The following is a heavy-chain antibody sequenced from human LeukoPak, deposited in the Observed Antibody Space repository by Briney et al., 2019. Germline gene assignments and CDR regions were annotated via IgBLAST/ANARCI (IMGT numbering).Heavy chain of an antibody. Sequence: SETLSLTRTVSGGSISSYYWSWIRQPPGKGLEWIGYIYYSGSTNYNPSLKSRVTISVDTSKNQFSLKLSSVTAADTAVYYCAKGIAVAGSLVWFDPWGQGTLVTVSS. CDR2: IYYSGST. CDR3: AKGIAVAGSLVWFDP. D-gene: IGHD6-19*01. J-gene: IGHJ5*02. CDR1: GGSISSYY. V-gene: IGHV4-59*01.